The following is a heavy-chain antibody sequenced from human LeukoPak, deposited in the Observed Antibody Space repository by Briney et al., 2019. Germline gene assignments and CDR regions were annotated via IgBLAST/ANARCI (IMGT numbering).Heavy chain of an antibody. CDR2: ISGSGDRT. CDR1: GFTFNSYA. D-gene: IGHD2-2*01. V-gene: IGHV3-23*01. Sequence: GGSLRLSCAASGFTFNSYAMSWVRQAPGKGLEWVSAISGSGDRTYYADSVKGRFTISRDNSKNALYLQMNSLRAEDTALYYCAKERECSTTSCYAEGGGNWFDPWGQGTLVTASS. CDR3: AKERECSTTSCYAEGGGNWFDP. J-gene: IGHJ5*02.